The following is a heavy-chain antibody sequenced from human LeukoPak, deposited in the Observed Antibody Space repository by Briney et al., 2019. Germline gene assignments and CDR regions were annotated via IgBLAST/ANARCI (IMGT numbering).Heavy chain of an antibody. CDR3: ARGQDVAAENYFDY. V-gene: IGHV4-61*02. Sequence: PSETLSLTCTVSGGSIISGTYYWSWIRQPAGKGLEWIGRIFPSGTTNYNPSLKSRVTISIDTSKNQFSLKLTPVTAADTAVYYCARGQDVAAENYFDYWGQGTLVTVSS. CDR1: GGSIISGTYY. CDR2: IFPSGTT. J-gene: IGHJ4*02. D-gene: IGHD6-25*01.